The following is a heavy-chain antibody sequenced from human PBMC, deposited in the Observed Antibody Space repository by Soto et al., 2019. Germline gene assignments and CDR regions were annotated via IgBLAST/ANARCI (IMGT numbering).Heavy chain of an antibody. Sequence: QVQLVQSGAEVKKPGSSVKVSCTASGGSFSSYAISWVRQAPGQGLEWMGGIIPIFGTPNYAQKFQGRVTITADESTSTAYMELSSLRSEDTAVYYCANSAYYDYVWGSYWDAFDIWGQGTMVTVST. V-gene: IGHV1-69*01. CDR1: GGSFSSYA. CDR3: ANSAYYDYVWGSYWDAFDI. D-gene: IGHD3-16*01. J-gene: IGHJ3*02. CDR2: IIPIFGTP.